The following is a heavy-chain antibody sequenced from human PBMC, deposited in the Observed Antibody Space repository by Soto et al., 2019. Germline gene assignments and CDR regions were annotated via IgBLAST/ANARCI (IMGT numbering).Heavy chain of an antibody. J-gene: IGHJ6*03. Sequence: ASVKVSCKASGYTFTSYDINWVRQATGQGLKWMGWMNPNSGNTGYAQKFQGGVTMTRNTSISTAYMELSSLRSEDTAVYYCATRTMVRGENSPFDYYYMDVWGKGTTVTVSS. CDR1: GYTFTSYD. CDR2: MNPNSGNT. V-gene: IGHV1-8*01. D-gene: IGHD3-10*01. CDR3: ATRTMVRGENSPFDYYYMDV.